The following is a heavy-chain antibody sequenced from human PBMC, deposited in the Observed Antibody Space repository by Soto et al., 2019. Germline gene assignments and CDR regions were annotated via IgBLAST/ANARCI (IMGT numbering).Heavy chain of an antibody. CDR2: IIPILGTA. Sequence: QVQLVQSGAEVKKPGSSVKVSCKASGGTFSSYAISWVRQAPGQGLEWMGGIIPILGTANYAQKFQGRVTITADESTSTAYMELSSLRSEDTAVYYCARDNDEWLRFSPLRFWGQGTLVTVSS. D-gene: IGHD5-12*01. CDR1: GGTFSSYA. J-gene: IGHJ4*02. CDR3: ARDNDEWLRFSPLRF. V-gene: IGHV1-69*01.